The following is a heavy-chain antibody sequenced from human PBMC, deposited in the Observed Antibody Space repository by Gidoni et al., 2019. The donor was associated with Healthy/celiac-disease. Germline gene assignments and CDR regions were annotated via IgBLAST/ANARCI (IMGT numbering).Heavy chain of an antibody. CDR2: ISYDGSNK. J-gene: IGHJ4*02. V-gene: IGHV3-30-3*01. CDR1: GFTFSSYA. D-gene: IGHD3-16*02. CDR3: ARSTVWGSYRPGYY. Sequence: QVQLVESGGGVVQPGRSLRLSCAASGFTFSSYAMHWVRQAPGKGLEWVAVISYDGSNKYYADSVKGRFTISRDNSKNTLYLQMNSLRAEDTAVYYCARSTVWGSYRPGYYWGQGTLVTVSS.